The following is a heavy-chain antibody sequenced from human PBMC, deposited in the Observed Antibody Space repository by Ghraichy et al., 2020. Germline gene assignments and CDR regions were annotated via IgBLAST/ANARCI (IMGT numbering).Heavy chain of an antibody. CDR3: ARASGWVIGY. V-gene: IGHV3-7*04. J-gene: IGHJ4*02. Sequence: GGSLRLSCAASGFTLSDYWMNWVRQAPGKGPEWVAIIKQDGSEKHYVDSVKGRFTISRDNAKNSLHLQMNSLRVDDTAVYYCARASGWVIGYWGQGNLVTVAS. CDR1: GFTLSDYW. CDR2: IKQDGSEK. D-gene: IGHD2-21*01.